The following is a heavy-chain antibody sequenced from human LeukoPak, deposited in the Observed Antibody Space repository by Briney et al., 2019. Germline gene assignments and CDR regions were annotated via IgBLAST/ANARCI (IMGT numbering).Heavy chain of an antibody. Sequence: QAGGSLRLSCAASGFTLSSHWTTWVRQAPGKGLEWVANINQDASAKYYVASVRGRFTISRDNAKNPIYLQMNSPRVDDTAVYYCARWNIRGTAHQLDFWGQGTLVTVSS. CDR1: GFTLSSHW. V-gene: IGHV3-7*01. CDR3: ARWNIRGTAHQLDF. J-gene: IGHJ4*02. D-gene: IGHD1-7*01. CDR2: INQDASAK.